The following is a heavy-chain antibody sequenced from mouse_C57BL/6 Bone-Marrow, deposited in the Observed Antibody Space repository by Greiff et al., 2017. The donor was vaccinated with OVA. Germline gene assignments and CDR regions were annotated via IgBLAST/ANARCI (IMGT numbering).Heavy chain of an antibody. CDR2: IYPRSGNT. Sequence: VQLQQSGAELARPGASVKLSCKASGYTFTSYGISWVKQRTGQGLEWIGEIYPRSGNTYYNEKFKGKATLTAYKSSSTAYMELRSLTSEDSAVYFCARRTSCYAMDYWGQGTSVTVSS. CDR3: ARRTSCYAMDY. V-gene: IGHV1-81*01. J-gene: IGHJ4*01. CDR1: GYTFTSYG.